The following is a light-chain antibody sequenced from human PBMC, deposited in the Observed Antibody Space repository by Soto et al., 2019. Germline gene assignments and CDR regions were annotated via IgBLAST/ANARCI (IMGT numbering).Light chain of an antibody. J-gene: IGKJ1*01. CDR2: ATS. CDR1: QSVDSTY. Sequence: EIELTQSPGTLSLSPGERATLSCRASQSVDSTYLAWYQQKPDQSPRLLIYATSTRAAGIPDRFSGSGSGTDFTLTISRLEPEDFAVYYCQQYGSSQETFGQGTKVDIK. CDR3: QQYGSSQET. V-gene: IGKV3-20*01.